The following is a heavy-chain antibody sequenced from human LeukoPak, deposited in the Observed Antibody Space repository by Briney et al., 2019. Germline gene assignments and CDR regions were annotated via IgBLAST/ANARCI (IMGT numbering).Heavy chain of an antibody. CDR3: AKDWGDYYGSGSYYYYYYMDV. CDR2: ISGSGGST. J-gene: IGHJ6*03. V-gene: IGHV3-23*01. D-gene: IGHD3-10*01. Sequence: GGSLRLSCAASGFTFSSYAMSGVRQAPGKGLEWVSAISGSGGSTYYADSVKGRFTISRDNSKNTLYLKMNTLRAEDTAVYYCAKDWGDYYGSGSYYYYYYMDVWGKGTTVTVSS. CDR1: GFTFSSYA.